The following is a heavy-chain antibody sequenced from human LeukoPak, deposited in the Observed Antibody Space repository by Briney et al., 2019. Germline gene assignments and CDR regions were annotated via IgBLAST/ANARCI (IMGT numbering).Heavy chain of an antibody. CDR2: MNPNSGNT. D-gene: IGHD4-17*01. V-gene: IGHV1-8*02. Sequence: GESLKISCKGSGYSFTSYWISWVRQATGQGLEWMGWMNPNSGNTGYAQKFQGRVTMTRNTSISTAYMELSSLRSEDTAVYYCARGPDGDYGDYWGQGTLVTVSS. CDR3: ARGPDGDYGDY. J-gene: IGHJ4*02. CDR1: GYSFTSYW.